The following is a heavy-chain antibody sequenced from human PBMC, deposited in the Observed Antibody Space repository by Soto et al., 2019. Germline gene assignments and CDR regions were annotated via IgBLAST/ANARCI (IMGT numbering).Heavy chain of an antibody. CDR1: LGSVNTADYF. J-gene: IGHJ4*02. D-gene: IGHD2-15*01. Sequence: SETLSLTCTVSLGSVNTADYFWAWIRQPPGKGLEFIGSIHSSGGTFYSPSLKSRVSISIDKFKNHFSLRLTSVTAGDTAVYFCASVVVGATRQSGSDHWGQGTLVTVSS. CDR2: IHSSGGT. CDR3: ASVVVGATRQSGSDH. V-gene: IGHV4-39*02.